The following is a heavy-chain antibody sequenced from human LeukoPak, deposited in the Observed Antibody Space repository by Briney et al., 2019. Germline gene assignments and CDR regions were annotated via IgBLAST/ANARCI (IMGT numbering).Heavy chain of an antibody. J-gene: IGHJ4*02. CDR3: ARDLIAAAGHFDY. CDR2: IKQDGSEK. V-gene: IGHV3-7*01. Sequence: GGSLRLSCAASGFTFSSYWMSWVRQAPGKGLEWVANIKQDGSEKYYVDSVKGRFTISRDNAKNSLYLQINSLRAEDTAVYYCARDLIAAAGHFDYWGQGTLVTVSS. D-gene: IGHD6-13*01. CDR1: GFTFSSYW.